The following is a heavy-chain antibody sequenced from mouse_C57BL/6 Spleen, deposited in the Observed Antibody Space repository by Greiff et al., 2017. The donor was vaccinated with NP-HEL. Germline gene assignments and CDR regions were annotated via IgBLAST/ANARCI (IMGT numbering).Heavy chain of an antibody. CDR1: GYTFTDYY. V-gene: IGHV1-26*01. CDR3: ARPGGGLDY. D-gene: IGHD4-1*01. J-gene: IGHJ2*01. CDR2: INPNNGGT. Sequence: VHVKQSGPELVKPGASVKISCKASGYTFTDYYMNWVKQSHGKSLEWIGDINPNNGGTSYNQKFKGKATLTVDKSSSTAYMELRSLTSEDSAVYYCARPGGGLDYWGQGTTLTVSS.